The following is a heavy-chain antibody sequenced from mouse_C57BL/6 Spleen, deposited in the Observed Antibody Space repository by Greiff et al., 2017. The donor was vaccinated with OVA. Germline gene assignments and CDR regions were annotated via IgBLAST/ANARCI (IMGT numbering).Heavy chain of an antibody. D-gene: IGHD1-1*01. Sequence: QVQLKQPGAELVKPGASVKVSCKASGYTFTSYWMHWVKQRPGQGLEWIGRIHPSDSDTNYNQKFKGKATLTVDKSSSTAYMQLSSLTSEDSAVYYCAIGRDGSYFDYWGQGTTLTVSS. CDR2: IHPSDSDT. CDR1: GYTFTSYW. CDR3: AIGRDGSYFDY. J-gene: IGHJ2*01. V-gene: IGHV1-74*01.